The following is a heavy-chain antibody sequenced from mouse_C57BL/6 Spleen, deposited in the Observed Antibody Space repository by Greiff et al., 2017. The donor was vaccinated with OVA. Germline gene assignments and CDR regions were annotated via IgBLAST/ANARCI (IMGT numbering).Heavy chain of an antibody. J-gene: IGHJ2*01. Sequence: EVQGVESGGDLVKPGGSLKLSCAASGFTFSSYGMSWVRQTPDKRLEWVATISSGGSYTYYPDSVKGRFTISRDNAKNTLYLQMSSLKSEDTAMYYCARDYYGSSYGYWGQGTTLTVSS. CDR3: ARDYYGSSYGY. V-gene: IGHV5-6*01. CDR1: GFTFSSYG. D-gene: IGHD1-1*01. CDR2: ISSGGSYT.